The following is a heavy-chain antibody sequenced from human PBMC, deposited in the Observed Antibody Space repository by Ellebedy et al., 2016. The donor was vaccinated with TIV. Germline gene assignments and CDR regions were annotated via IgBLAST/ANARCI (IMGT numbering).Heavy chain of an antibody. Sequence: GGSLRLSXAASGFTFSTFDMSWVRQAPGKGLEWVAEISGSDDTTNYADSVKGRFTISRDNSKSTLFLQMNSLRADDTAIYYCAKVQSWTWLDYWGQGTLVTASS. V-gene: IGHV3-23*01. J-gene: IGHJ4*02. CDR2: ISGSDDTT. CDR1: GFTFSTFD. CDR3: AKVQSWTWLDY. D-gene: IGHD3-22*01.